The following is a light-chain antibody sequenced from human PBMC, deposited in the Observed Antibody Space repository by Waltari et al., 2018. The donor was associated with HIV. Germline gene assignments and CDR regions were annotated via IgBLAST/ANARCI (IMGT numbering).Light chain of an antibody. CDR1: SSDIGTYDL. V-gene: IGLV2-23*02. CDR3: CSFSPNGASWV. Sequence: QSALTQPASVSGSPGQSLTVSCTGTSSDIGTYDLVPWYQQEPGKAPKLIIHDVTARPSGVSSRVSGSKSGNTAFLTISGLQVEDESLYFCCSFSPNGASWVFGGGTKVTVL. CDR2: DVT. J-gene: IGLJ3*02.